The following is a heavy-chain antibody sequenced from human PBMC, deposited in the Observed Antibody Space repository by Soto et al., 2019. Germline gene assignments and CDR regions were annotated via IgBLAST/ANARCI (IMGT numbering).Heavy chain of an antibody. V-gene: IGHV3-30*18. CDR1: GFTFSSYC. Sequence: PXGFLSLSFAASGFTFSSYCMHWVRQAPGKGLEWVAVISYDGSNKYYADSVKGRFTISRDNSKNTLYLQMNSLRAEDTAAYYCAKDTAMVFDYWGQGTLVTVS. J-gene: IGHJ4*02. CDR3: AKDTAMVFDY. CDR2: ISYDGSNK. D-gene: IGHD5-18*01.